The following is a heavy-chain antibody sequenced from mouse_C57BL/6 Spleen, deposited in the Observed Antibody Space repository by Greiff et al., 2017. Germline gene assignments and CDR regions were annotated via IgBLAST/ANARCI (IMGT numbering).Heavy chain of an antibody. CDR2: IDPEDGET. D-gene: IGHD1-1*01. CDR3: AREYYYGSRYAMDY. Sequence: EVKLLESGAELVKPGASVKLSCTASGFNIQDYYMHWVKQRTEQGLEWIGRIDPEDGETKYAPNFPGKATITADTSSNTAYLQLSSLTSEDTAVYYCAREYYYGSRYAMDYWGQGTSVTVSS. J-gene: IGHJ4*01. V-gene: IGHV14-2*01. CDR1: GFNIQDYY.